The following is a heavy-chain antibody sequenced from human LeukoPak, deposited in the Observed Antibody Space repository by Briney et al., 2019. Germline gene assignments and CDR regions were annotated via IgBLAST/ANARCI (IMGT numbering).Heavy chain of an antibody. D-gene: IGHD6-6*01. Sequence: PGGSLRLSCAASGFTFSRYEMNWVRQAPGKGLEWVSYISSSGSTIYYADSVKGRFTTSRDNAKNSLYLQMNSLRAEDTAVYYCAGSDSSSGYWGQGTLVTVSS. CDR3: AGSDSSSGY. V-gene: IGHV3-48*03. J-gene: IGHJ4*02. CDR2: ISSSGSTI. CDR1: GFTFSRYE.